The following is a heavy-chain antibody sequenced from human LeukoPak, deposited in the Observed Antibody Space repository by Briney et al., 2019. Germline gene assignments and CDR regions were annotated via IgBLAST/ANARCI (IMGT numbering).Heavy chain of an antibody. CDR3: AKRLLWFGDSLYGDFES. CDR2: IKQDGSEK. Sequence: GGSLRLSCAASGFTFSSYWMSWVRQAPGKGLEWVANIKQDGSEKYYVDSVKGRFIISRDNSKNTLYLQMNSLRAEDTAVYYCAKRLLWFGDSLYGDFESWGQGTLVTVSS. V-gene: IGHV3-7*03. J-gene: IGHJ4*02. CDR1: GFTFSSYW. D-gene: IGHD3-10*01.